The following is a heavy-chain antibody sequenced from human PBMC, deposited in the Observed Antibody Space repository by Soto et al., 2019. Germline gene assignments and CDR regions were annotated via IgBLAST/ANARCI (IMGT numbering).Heavy chain of an antibody. CDR1: GFTFSDYY. CDR2: ISSSSSYT. CDR3: ARGGGEYYDFWSGNGNGMDV. D-gene: IGHD3-3*01. J-gene: IGHJ6*02. V-gene: IGHV3-11*06. Sequence: QVQLVESGGGLVKPGGSLRLSCAASGFTFSDYYMSWIRQAPGKGLEWVSYISSSSSYTNYADSVKGRFTISRDNAKNSLYLQMNSLRAEDTAVYYCARGGGEYYDFWSGNGNGMDVWGQGTTVTVSS.